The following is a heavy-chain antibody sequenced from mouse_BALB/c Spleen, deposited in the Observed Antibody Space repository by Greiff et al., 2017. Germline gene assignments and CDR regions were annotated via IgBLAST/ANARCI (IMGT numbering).Heavy chain of an antibody. Sequence: VQGVESGPGLVAPSQSLSITCTVSGFSLTSYGVHWVRQPPGKGLEWLGVIWAGGSTNYNSALMSRLSISKDNSKSQVFLKMNSLQTDDTAMYYCARAGRGDAMDYWGQGTSVTVSS. CDR2: IWAGGST. J-gene: IGHJ4*01. V-gene: IGHV2-9*02. CDR3: ARAGRGDAMDY. CDR1: GFSLTSYG. D-gene: IGHD3-3*01.